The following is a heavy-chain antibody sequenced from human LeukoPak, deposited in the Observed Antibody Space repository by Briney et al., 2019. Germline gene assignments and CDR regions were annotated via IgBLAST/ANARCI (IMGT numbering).Heavy chain of an antibody. CDR1: GGSISSYY. J-gene: IGHJ4*02. Sequence: SETLSLTCTVSGGSISSYYWSWIRQPPGKGLEWIGYIYYSGSTNYNPSLKSRVTISVDTSKNQFSLKLSSVTAVDTAVYYCARESHNSYPDYWGQGTLVTVSS. CDR3: ARESHNSYPDY. D-gene: IGHD5-24*01. CDR2: IYYSGST. V-gene: IGHV4-59*01.